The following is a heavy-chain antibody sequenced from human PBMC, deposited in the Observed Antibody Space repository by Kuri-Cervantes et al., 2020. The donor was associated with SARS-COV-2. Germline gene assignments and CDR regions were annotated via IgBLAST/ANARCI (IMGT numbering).Heavy chain of an antibody. Sequence: ASVKVSCKASGYTFTSYDINWVRQATGQGLEWMGWMNPNSGNTGYAQKFQGRVTMTRNTPISTAYMELSSLRSEDTAVYYCARDRPASARSNSWYYYYYGMDVWGQGTTVTVSS. D-gene: IGHD6-13*01. V-gene: IGHV1-8*01. CDR2: MNPNSGNT. CDR3: ARDRPASARSNSWYYYYYGMDV. CDR1: GYTFTSYD. J-gene: IGHJ6*02.